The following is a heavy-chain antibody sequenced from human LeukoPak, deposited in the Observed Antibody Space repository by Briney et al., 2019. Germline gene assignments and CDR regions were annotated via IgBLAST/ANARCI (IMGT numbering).Heavy chain of an antibody. CDR1: GGSISSFY. D-gene: IGHD5/OR15-5a*01. J-gene: IGHJ3*02. V-gene: IGHV4-59*01. CDR2: ISYSRTT. CDR3: ARDKGLPQAFDI. Sequence: SETLSLTCTVSGGSISSFYWSWVRQPPGKGLECIVYISYSRTTTSHPSLTRRVTISVYTSKTQFSLQLTSVTAADTAVYYCARDKGLPQAFDIWGQGTMVTVSS.